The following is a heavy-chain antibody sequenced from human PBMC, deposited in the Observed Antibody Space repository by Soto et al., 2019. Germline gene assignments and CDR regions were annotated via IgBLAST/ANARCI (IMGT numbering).Heavy chain of an antibody. D-gene: IGHD2-8*02. CDR3: GRCRTDRYAMDV. J-gene: IGHJ6*01. V-gene: IGHV1-18*01. Sequence: QVHLVQSGAEVEKPGASVKVSCKASGYSFTSYGIAWVRQAPGQGPEWMGWISPYNGRTNYAPNVKGRVVMTTDISTNTVYLELRSLRSDDTAMYYCGRCRTDRYAMDVWGQGTTVTVSS. CDR2: ISPYNGRT. CDR1: GYSFTSYG.